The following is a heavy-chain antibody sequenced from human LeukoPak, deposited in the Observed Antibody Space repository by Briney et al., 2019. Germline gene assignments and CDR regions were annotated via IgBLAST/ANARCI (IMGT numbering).Heavy chain of an antibody. CDR2: ISGSGGST. Sequence: GGSLRLSCAASGFTFSSYAMSWVRQAPGKGLEWVSAISGSGGSTYYADSVKGRFTISRDNSKNTLYQQMNSLRAEDTAVYYCLSGVVIIDPIDYWGQGTLVTVSS. CDR3: LSGVVIIDPIDY. J-gene: IGHJ4*02. CDR1: GFTFSSYA. V-gene: IGHV3-23*01. D-gene: IGHD3-3*01.